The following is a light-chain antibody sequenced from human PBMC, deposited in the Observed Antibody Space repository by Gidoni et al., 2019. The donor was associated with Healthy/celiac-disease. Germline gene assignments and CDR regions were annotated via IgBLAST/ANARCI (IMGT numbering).Light chain of an antibody. Sequence: PANLSLSPGERATLSCRASQSVSSYVAWYQQKPGQAPRLLIYDASNRATGIPARFSGSGSGTDFTLTISSLEPEDFAVYYCQQRSNWPVTFGQGTKLEIK. V-gene: IGKV3-11*01. CDR2: DAS. CDR3: QQRSNWPVT. J-gene: IGKJ2*01. CDR1: QSVSSY.